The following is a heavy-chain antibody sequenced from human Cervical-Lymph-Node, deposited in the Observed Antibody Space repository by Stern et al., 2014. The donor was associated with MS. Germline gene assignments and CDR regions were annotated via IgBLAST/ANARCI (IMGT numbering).Heavy chain of an antibody. D-gene: IGHD3-3*01. V-gene: IGHV4-31*11. CDR1: GGSISIDDYY. J-gene: IGHJ4*02. CDR3: ARLASGLDY. CDR2: IDYTGST. Sequence: QVQLQESGPGLVKPSQTLSLTCAVSGGSISIDDYYWSWVRQFPGKGLEWIGYIDYTGSTYYSPSLESRVIMPVETSKNQFSLNLTSVTAADTAVYYCARLASGLDYWGQGTLVTVSS.